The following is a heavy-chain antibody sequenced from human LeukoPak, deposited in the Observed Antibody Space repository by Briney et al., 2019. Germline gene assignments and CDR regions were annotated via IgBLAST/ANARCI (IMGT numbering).Heavy chain of an antibody. Sequence: GASVKVSCKNSGGSLINYAISWVRQAPGQGLEWMGVIIPIFGTSNYAQKFQGRVTITADKSTNTANMELSSLRSEDTAVYYCARVAAAIPRWYFDLWGRGTLVTVSS. CDR1: GGSLINYA. J-gene: IGHJ2*01. CDR2: IIPIFGTS. V-gene: IGHV1-69*06. D-gene: IGHD2-21*02. CDR3: ARVAAAIPRWYFDL.